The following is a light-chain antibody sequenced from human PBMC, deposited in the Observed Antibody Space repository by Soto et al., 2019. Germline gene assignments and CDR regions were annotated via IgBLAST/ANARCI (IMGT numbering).Light chain of an antibody. V-gene: IGKV3-20*01. J-gene: IGKJ1*01. Sequence: EIVLTQSPGTLSLSPGERATLSCRASQSVTGNHLGWYQQKPGQPPRLLIYGASNRATVIPDRFSGSGSGTDFTLTISRLAPEDFAVYYYHHYGDSPATFGQETKVEIK. CDR3: HHYGDSPAT. CDR1: QSVTGNH. CDR2: GAS.